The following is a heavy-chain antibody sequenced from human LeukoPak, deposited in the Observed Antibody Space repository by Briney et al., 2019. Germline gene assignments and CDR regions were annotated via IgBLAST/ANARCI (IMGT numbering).Heavy chain of an antibody. V-gene: IGHV3-33*01. CDR1: GFTFTNYG. CDR2: VWHDGSNK. CDR3: TRGRVSIVVVDPNYYIIDV. Sequence: PGGSLRLSCTASGFTFTNYGMHWVRQAPGMGLEWVAAVWHDGSNKNYADSVRGRFTISRDNSKNTLYLQMTSLRAEDTAVYYCTRGRVSIVVVDPNYYIIDVAREGSTVIVSS. J-gene: IGHJ6*01. D-gene: IGHD3-3*01.